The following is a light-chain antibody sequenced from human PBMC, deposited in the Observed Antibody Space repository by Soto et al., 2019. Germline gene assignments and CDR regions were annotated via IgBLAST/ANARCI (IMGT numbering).Light chain of an antibody. J-gene: IGKJ4*01. V-gene: IGKV1-9*01. CDR3: QQLNSYPL. CDR1: QGISSY. CDR2: AAS. Sequence: IQLTQSPSSLSASVGDRVTITCRASQGISSYLAWYQQKPGKAPKLLIYAASTLQSEVPSRFSGSGSGPDFTLTISSLQPEDFATYYCQQLNSYPLFGGGTKVQIK.